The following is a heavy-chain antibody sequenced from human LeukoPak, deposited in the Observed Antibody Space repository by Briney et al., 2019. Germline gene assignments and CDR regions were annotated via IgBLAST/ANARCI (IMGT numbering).Heavy chain of an antibody. CDR3: AKDGAKQLWSPLDY. V-gene: IGHV3-30*18. D-gene: IGHD6-6*01. Sequence: PGGSLRLSCAASGFTFSSYGMHWVRQAPGKGLEWVAVISYDGSNKYYADSVKGRFTISRDNSKNTLYLQMNCLRAEDTAVYYCAKDGAKQLWSPLDYWGQGTLVTVSS. J-gene: IGHJ4*02. CDR2: ISYDGSNK. CDR1: GFTFSSYG.